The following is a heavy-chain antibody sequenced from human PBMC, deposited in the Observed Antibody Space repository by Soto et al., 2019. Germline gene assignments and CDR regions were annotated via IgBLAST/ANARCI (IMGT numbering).Heavy chain of an antibody. CDR1: GGSMSSEGYY. J-gene: IGHJ5*02. V-gene: IGHV4-31*03. Sequence: SETLSLTCTVAGGSMSSEGYYWSLIRQHPGKGLEWIGYIYYSGLTDYNPSLKSRLTISVDKSKNEFYLKMRSVTAADTAVYYCAYLRGFTGWFDPWGQGTLVTVSS. CDR3: AYLRGFTGWFDP. CDR2: IYYSGLT. D-gene: IGHD3-16*01.